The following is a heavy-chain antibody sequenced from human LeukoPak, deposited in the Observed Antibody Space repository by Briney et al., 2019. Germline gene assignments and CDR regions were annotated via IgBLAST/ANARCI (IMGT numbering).Heavy chain of an antibody. J-gene: IGHJ5*02. CDR1: GGSFSGYY. CDR2: INHSGST. Sequence: SETLSLTCAVYGGSFSGYYWSWIRQPPGKGLEWIGEINHSGSTNYNPSLKSRVTISVDTSKNQFSLKLSSVTAADTAVYYCARGFPTSSRWFDPWGQGTLVTVSS. CDR3: ARGFPTSSRWFDP. D-gene: IGHD6-6*01. V-gene: IGHV4-34*01.